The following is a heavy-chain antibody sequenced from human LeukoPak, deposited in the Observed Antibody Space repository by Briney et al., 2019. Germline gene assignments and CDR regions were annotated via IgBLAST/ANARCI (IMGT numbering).Heavy chain of an antibody. CDR1: GVSISSYY. J-gene: IGHJ6*03. CDR2: IYYSGST. D-gene: IGHD2-2*01. V-gene: IGHV4-59*01. CDR3: ARDRQYCSSTSCYAEDYYYYMDV. Sequence: PSETLSLTCTVSGVSISSYYWSWIRQPPGKGLEWIGYIYYSGSTNYNPSLKSRVAISVDTSKNQFSLKLSSVTAADTAVYYCARDRQYCSSTSCYAEDYYYYMDVWGKGTTVTISS.